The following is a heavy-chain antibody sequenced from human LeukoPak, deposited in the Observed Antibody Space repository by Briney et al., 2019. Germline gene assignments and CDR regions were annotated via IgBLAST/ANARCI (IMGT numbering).Heavy chain of an antibody. CDR2: IIPIFGTA. CDR1: GGTFSSYA. CDR3: ARDRGYYDRASFFPGPD. J-gene: IGHJ4*02. Sequence: PWASVKVSCKASGGTFSSYAISWVRQAPGQGLEWMGGIIPIFGTANYAQKFQGRVTITADESTSTAYMELSSLRSEDTAVYYCARDRGYYDRASFFPGPDWGQGTLVTVSS. V-gene: IGHV1-69*13. D-gene: IGHD3-22*01.